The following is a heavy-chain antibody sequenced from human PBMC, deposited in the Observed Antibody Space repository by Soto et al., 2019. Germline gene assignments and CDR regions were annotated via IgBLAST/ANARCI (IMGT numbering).Heavy chain of an antibody. CDR2: IYWDDDK. CDR3: AHRLDGDDHFDF. CDR1: GLSLSTNGVG. J-gene: IGHJ4*02. V-gene: IGHV2-5*02. Sequence: QITLKESGPTLVKPTQTLTLTCTFSGLSLSTNGVGVGWIRQPPGKALEWLAVIYWDDDKRYSPSLKSRLTITKDTSENQVVLTMTNMDPVDTATYYCAHRLDGDDHFDFWGQGTLFTVSS. D-gene: IGHD4-17*01.